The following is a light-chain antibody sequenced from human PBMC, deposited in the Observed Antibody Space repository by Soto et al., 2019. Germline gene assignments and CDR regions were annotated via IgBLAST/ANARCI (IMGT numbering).Light chain of an antibody. CDR2: GAS. J-gene: IGKJ5*01. Sequence: DIQMTQSPSSLSASVGDRVTITCRASQGISSLVAWYQQKPGKVPRLLISGASTLQSRVPSRFSGSGSGTDFTLTITSLQPEDVATYYCQKYSSVITFGQGTRLEIK. CDR3: QKYSSVIT. CDR1: QGISSL. V-gene: IGKV1-27*01.